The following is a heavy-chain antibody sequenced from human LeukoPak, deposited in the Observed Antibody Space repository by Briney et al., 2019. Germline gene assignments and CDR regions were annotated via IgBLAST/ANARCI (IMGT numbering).Heavy chain of an antibody. CDR2: MKGDGSEI. CDR3: ARADRERSAFDI. J-gene: IGHJ3*02. CDR1: GFTFSTYW. V-gene: IGHV3-7*01. Sequence: PGGSLRLSCAASGFTFSTYWMTWVRQAPGKGLEWVANMKGDGSEIYYVDSVKGRFTISRDNAKNLLYLQMNSLRAEDTAVYYCARADRERSAFDIWGQGTMVTVSS. D-gene: IGHD1-1*01.